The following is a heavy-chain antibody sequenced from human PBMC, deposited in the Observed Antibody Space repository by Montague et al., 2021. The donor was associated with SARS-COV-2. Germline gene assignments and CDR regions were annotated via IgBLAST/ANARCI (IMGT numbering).Heavy chain of an antibody. CDR3: ARDVRYYYDQ. CDR1: GGSMSSYH. CDR2: VSYCGST. D-gene: IGHD3-10*01. V-gene: IGHV4-59*01. J-gene: IGHJ4*02. Sequence: SETLSLTCSVSGGSMSSYHWVWIWQPPGKGLEWIGYVSYCGSTNYNFSLNSRVTISLDTSKNRFSLRVTSVTAADTAVYYCARDVRYYYDQWGQGILVTVSS.